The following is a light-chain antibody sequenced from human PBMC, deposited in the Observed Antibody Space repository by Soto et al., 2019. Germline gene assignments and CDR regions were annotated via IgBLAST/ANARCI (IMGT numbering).Light chain of an antibody. J-gene: IGKJ3*01. CDR3: QQLNTFPPFFT. CDR1: QGISGW. V-gene: IGKV1-5*01. CDR2: DAS. Sequence: DIQMTQSPSTLSASVGDRVTITCRASQGISGWLAWYQQKAGKAPRLLIFDASTLRPGGASRFSGSGSGTEFTLTISSLQPEDFATYFCQQLNTFPPFFTFGPGTKVDIK.